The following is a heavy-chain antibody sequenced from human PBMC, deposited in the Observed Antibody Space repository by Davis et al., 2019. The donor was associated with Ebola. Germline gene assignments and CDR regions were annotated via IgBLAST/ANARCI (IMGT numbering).Heavy chain of an antibody. CDR2: INHSGST. J-gene: IGHJ4*02. Sequence: SETLSLTCAVYGGSFSGYYWSWIRQPPGKGLEWIGEINHSGSTNYNPSLKSRVTISVDTSKNQFSLKLSSVTAADTAVYYCARRISGSYSDYWGQGTLVTVSS. CDR1: GGSFSGYY. CDR3: ARRISGSYSDY. D-gene: IGHD1-26*01. V-gene: IGHV4-34*01.